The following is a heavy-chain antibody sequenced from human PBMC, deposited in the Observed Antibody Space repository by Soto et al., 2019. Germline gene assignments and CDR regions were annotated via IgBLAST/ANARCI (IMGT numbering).Heavy chain of an antibody. CDR3: ARWDGYGDE. D-gene: IGHD5-12*01. CDR1: GFTVSTKY. V-gene: IGHV3-53*01. Sequence: EVQLVESGGGLIQPGGSLRLSCAASGFTVSTKYMNWVRQAPGRGLEWVSVIYPGGNTYYTDSVKGRFTISVDNSKNTVYLQMNSLRVEDTAVYYCARWDGYGDEWGQGTLVTVSS. CDR2: IYPGGNT. J-gene: IGHJ4*02.